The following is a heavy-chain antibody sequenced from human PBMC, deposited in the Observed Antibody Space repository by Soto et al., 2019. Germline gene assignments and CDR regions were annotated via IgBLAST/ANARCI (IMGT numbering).Heavy chain of an antibody. CDR3: ARGSDYYDSSGYYLPPG. D-gene: IGHD3-22*01. CDR2: INHSGST. CDR1: GGSFSGYY. Sequence: SETLSLTCAVYGGSFSGYYWSWIRQPPGKGLEWIGEINHSGSTNYNPSLKSRVTISVDTSKNQFSLKLSSVTAADTAVYYCARGSDYYDSSGYYLPPGWGQGTLVTVSS. V-gene: IGHV4-34*01. J-gene: IGHJ4*02.